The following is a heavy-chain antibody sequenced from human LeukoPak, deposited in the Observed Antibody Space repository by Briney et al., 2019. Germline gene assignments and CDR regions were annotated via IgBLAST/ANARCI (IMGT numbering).Heavy chain of an antibody. J-gene: IGHJ4*02. CDR2: IYWDDDK. D-gene: IGHD2-2*01. CDR1: GFSLSTSGVG. Sequence: SGPTLVNPTQALTLTCTFSGFSLSTSGVGVGWIRQPPGKALEWLALIYWDDDKRYSPSLKSRLTITKASSKNQVVLTMTNMDPVDTATYYCAHSPLGYCSSTSCTYYYYFDYWGQGTLVTVSS. V-gene: IGHV2-5*02. CDR3: AHSPLGYCSSTSCTYYYYFDY.